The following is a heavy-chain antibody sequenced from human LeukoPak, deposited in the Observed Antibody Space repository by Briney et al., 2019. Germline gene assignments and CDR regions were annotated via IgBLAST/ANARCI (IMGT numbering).Heavy chain of an antibody. CDR3: TRDRAGYCSTTNCP. J-gene: IGHJ5*02. CDR2: IRYDGSNK. D-gene: IGHD2-2*03. Sequence: PGGSLRLSCAASGFTFSSYGMHWVRQAPGKGLEWVAFIRYDGSNKYYADSVKGRFTISRDNSKNTLYLQMNSLRAEDTAVYYCTRDRAGYCSTTNCPWGQGTLVTVSS. CDR1: GFTFSSYG. V-gene: IGHV3-30*02.